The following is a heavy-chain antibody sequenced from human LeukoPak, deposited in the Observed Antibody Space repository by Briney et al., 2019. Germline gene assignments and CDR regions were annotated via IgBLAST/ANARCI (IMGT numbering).Heavy chain of an antibody. J-gene: IGHJ4*02. D-gene: IGHD6-19*01. CDR2: ISGSGGST. Sequence: PGGSLRLSCAASGFTFSSYAMSWVRQAPGKGLEWVSAISGSGGSTYYADSVKGRFTISGDNSKNTLYLQMNGLRAEDTAVYYCAKATPKSIAVAGRPQAHYWGQGTLVTVSS. CDR3: AKATPKSIAVAGRPQAHY. CDR1: GFTFSSYA. V-gene: IGHV3-23*01.